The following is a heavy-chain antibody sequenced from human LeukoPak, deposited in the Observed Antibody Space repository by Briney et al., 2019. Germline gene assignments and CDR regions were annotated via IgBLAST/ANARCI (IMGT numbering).Heavy chain of an antibody. CDR3: AKSRAYYYDSSGYYYWFDP. CDR2: ISGSGGST. V-gene: IGHV3-23*01. D-gene: IGHD3-22*01. CDR1: GFTFSSYA. J-gene: IGHJ5*02. Sequence: GGSLRLSCAASGFTFSSYAMSWVRQAPGKGLEWVSAISGSGGSTYYADCVKGRFTISRENSKNTLYLQMNSLRAEDTAVYYCAKSRAYYYDSSGYYYWFDPWGQGTLVTVSS.